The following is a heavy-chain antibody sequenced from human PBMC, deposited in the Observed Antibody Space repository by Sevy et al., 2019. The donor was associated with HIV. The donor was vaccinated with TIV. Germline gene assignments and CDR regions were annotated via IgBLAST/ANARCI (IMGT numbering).Heavy chain of an antibody. V-gene: IGHV3-30*18. J-gene: IGHJ4*02. Sequence: GGSLRLSCAASALTFTRYAFHWVRQAPGKGPEWLGVISYEGSNIYYGPSVKGRFTISRDNSKNTLSLPMNDMRTEDTAVYYCAKDLHPPGPVRGTNFDYWGRGTLVTVSS. CDR3: AKDLHPPGPVRGTNFDY. CDR1: ALTFTRYA. CDR2: ISYEGSNI. D-gene: IGHD1-1*01.